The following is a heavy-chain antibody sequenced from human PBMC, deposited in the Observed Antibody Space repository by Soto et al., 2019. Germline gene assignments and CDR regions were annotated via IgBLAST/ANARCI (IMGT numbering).Heavy chain of an antibody. Sequence: EVQLLESGGGWLQPGGSLRLSCAGSGFTFSSYAMNWVRQAPGKGLEWVSGITGSGAGSYYSDSVKGRFTISRDNSKNTLYLQMNSLRAEDTAVYYCAKAYSNSWPNDWFDPWGQGTLVTISS. CDR1: GFTFSSYA. J-gene: IGHJ5*02. D-gene: IGHD6-13*01. CDR2: ITGSGAGS. V-gene: IGHV3-23*01. CDR3: AKAYSNSWPNDWFDP.